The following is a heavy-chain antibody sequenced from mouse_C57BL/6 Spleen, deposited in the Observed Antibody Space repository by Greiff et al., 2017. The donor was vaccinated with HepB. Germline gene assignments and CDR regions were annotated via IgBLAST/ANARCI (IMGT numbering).Heavy chain of an antibody. Sequence: EVKLQESGPELVKPGASVKMSCKASGYTFTDYNMHWVKQSHGKSLEWIGYINPNNGGTSYNQKFKGKATLTVNKSSSTAYMELRSLTSEDSAVYYCARTYYSNYPAWFAYWGQGTLVTVSA. D-gene: IGHD2-5*01. CDR2: INPNNGGT. CDR1: GYTFTDYN. CDR3: ARTYYSNYPAWFAY. J-gene: IGHJ3*01. V-gene: IGHV1-22*01.